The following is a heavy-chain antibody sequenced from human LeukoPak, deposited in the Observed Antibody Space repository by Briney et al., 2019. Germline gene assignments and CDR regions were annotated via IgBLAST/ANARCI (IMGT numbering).Heavy chain of an antibody. CDR2: ISGSGGST. Sequence: GGSLRLSCAASGFTFSSYAMSWVRQAPGKGLEWVSAISGSGGSTYYADSVKGRSTISRDNSKNTLYLQMNSLRAEDTAVYYCAKVEKKRNYYGSGSIDYWGQGTLVTVSS. J-gene: IGHJ4*02. CDR1: GFTFSSYA. V-gene: IGHV3-23*01. D-gene: IGHD3-10*01. CDR3: AKVEKKRNYYGSGSIDY.